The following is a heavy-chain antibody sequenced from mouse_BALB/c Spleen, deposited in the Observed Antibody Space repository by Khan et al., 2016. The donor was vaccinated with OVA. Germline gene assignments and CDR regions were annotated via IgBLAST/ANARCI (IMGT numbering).Heavy chain of an antibody. CDR3: AGVCDVSWDIEL. V-gene: IGHV3-1*02. D-gene: IGHD2-10*02. CDR2: IHYSGNT. J-gene: IGHJ1*01. CDR1: GYSFISGYI. Sequence: VQLKESGPDLVKPSQSLSLTCTVTGYSFISGYIWHWIRQFPGNKLQWMGYIHYSGNTTFTPSLKSRLSINRDTSKNQFSLQLNSVTTEDTATYYCAGVCDVSWDIELWGAGTTVTVSS.